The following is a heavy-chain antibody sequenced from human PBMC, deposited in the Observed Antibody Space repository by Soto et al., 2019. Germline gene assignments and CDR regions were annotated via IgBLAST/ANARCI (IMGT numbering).Heavy chain of an antibody. CDR3: ASGPYYYYGSGSPRGMDV. V-gene: IGHV1-8*01. CDR1: GYTFTSYD. CDR2: MNPNSGNT. J-gene: IGHJ6*02. Sequence: ASVKVSCKASGYTFTSYDINWVRQATGQGLEWMGWMNPNSGNTGYAQKFQGRVTMTRNTSISTAYMELRSLRSDDTAVYYCASGPYYYYGSGSPRGMDVWGQGTTVTVSS. D-gene: IGHD3-10*01.